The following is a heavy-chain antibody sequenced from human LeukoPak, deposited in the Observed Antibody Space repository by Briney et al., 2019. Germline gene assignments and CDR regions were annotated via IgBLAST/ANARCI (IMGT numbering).Heavy chain of an antibody. D-gene: IGHD6-19*01. CDR3: AKDRRGEAVAGLDY. V-gene: IGHV3-30*02. CDR1: GFTLSSYG. J-gene: IGHJ4*02. Sequence: PGGSLRLSCAASGFTLSSYGMHWVRQAPGKGLEWVAFIRYDGSNKYYADSVKGRFTISRDNSKNTLYLQMNSLRAEDTAVYYCAKDRRGEAVAGLDYWGQGTLVTVSS. CDR2: IRYDGSNK.